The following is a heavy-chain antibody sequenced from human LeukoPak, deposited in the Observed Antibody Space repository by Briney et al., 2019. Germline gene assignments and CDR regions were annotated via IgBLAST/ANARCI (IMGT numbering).Heavy chain of an antibody. Sequence: PGGSLRLSCAASGCTFSSYAMSWVRQARGKGLEGGSGISGRGGSHYYADSVKGRFTISRDNSTNTLYLQMTSLTAEATAVYYCARLVLVGATPYSFDYWGQGTLVTVSS. CDR2: ISGRGGSH. D-gene: IGHD1-26*01. V-gene: IGHV3-23*01. CDR1: GCTFSSYA. J-gene: IGHJ4*02. CDR3: ARLVLVGATPYSFDY.